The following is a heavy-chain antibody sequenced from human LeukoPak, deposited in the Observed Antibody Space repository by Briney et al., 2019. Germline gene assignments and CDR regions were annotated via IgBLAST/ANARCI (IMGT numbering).Heavy chain of an antibody. V-gene: IGHV3-33*01. J-gene: IGHJ4*02. Sequence: GRSLRLSCAASGFTFSSYGMHWVRQAPGKGLEWVAVIWYDGSNKYYADSVKGRFTISRDNSKNTMYLQMNSLRAEDTAVYYCAGDRSSAFDYWGQGTLVTVSS. CDR3: AGDRSSAFDY. CDR2: IWYDGSNK. D-gene: IGHD6-6*01. CDR1: GFTFSSYG.